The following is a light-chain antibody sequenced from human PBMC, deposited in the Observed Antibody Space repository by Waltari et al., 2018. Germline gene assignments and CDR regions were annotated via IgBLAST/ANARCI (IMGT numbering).Light chain of an antibody. CDR3: QQYNNWPT. J-gene: IGKJ1*01. Sequence: EIVMTQSPATLSVSPGERATLSCRASQSVSSNLAWYQQKPGQAPRLLIYGASTRATGIPARFSGSGSGTEFPLTISSLQSEDFEVYYCQQYNNWPTCGQGTKGESK. V-gene: IGKV3-15*01. CDR1: QSVSSN. CDR2: GAS.